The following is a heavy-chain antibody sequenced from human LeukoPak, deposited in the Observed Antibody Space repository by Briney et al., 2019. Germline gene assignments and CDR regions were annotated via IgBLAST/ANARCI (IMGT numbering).Heavy chain of an antibody. Sequence: SETLSLTCTVSGGSISSGGYYWSWIRQHLGKGLEWLGYISYSGSTYYNPSLKSRLTISVDTSKNQFSLRLSSVTAADTAVYYCARDRSDSSGYYALTYWGQGSLVTVPS. D-gene: IGHD3-22*01. J-gene: IGHJ4*02. CDR2: ISYSGST. V-gene: IGHV4-31*03. CDR3: ARDRSDSSGYYALTY. CDR1: GGSISSGGYY.